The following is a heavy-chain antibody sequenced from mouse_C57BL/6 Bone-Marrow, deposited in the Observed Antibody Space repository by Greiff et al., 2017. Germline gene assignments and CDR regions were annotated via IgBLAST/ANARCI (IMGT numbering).Heavy chain of an antibody. D-gene: IGHD2-3*01. CDR3: ARSSLYDCYYVAMDY. CDR2: IDPEDGET. Sequence: EVKLQESGAELVKPGASVKLSCTASGFNIKDYYMHWVKQRTEQGLEWIGRIDPEDGETKYAPKFQGKATITADTSSNTAYLQLSSLTSEDTTIYYCARSSLYDCYYVAMDYWGQGTSVTVSS. J-gene: IGHJ4*01. CDR1: GFNIKDYY. V-gene: IGHV14-2*01.